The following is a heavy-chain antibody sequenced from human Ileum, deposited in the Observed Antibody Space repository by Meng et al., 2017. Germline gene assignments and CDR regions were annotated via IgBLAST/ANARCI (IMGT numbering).Heavy chain of an antibody. Sequence: VHLQESGPGLVKPSGTRSLTCAVSGDSISSRDWWSWVRQPPGKGLEWIGEISQESGRTNYNPSLKSRVTISLDKSKNQFSLNLNSVTAADTAVYYCVRNEGYSLGDWGQGTLVTVSS. D-gene: IGHD2-21*01. J-gene: IGHJ4*02. V-gene: IGHV4-4*02. CDR2: ISQESGRT. CDR3: VRNEGYSLGD. CDR1: GDSISSRDW.